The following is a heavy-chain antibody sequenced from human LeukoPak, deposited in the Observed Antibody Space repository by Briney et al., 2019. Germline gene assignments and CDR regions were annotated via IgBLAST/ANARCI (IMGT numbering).Heavy chain of an antibody. CDR3: AKATPATAAFES. V-gene: IGHV3-23*01. Sequence: PGGPLKLSCAASGFTFSMYAMSWVRQAPGKGLEWVSTISSSGGSTYYADPVKGRFTISRDNSKNTLYLQMNSLRAEDTAVYYCAKATPATAAFESWGQGTLLTVSS. J-gene: IGHJ4*02. D-gene: IGHD6-13*01. CDR2: ISSSGGST. CDR1: GFTFSMYA.